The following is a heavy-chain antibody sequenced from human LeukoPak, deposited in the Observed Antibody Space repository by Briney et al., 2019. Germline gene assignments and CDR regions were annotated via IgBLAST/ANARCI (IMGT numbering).Heavy chain of an antibody. CDR2: IIPILGIA. J-gene: IGHJ6*02. Sequence: ASVKVSCKASGGTFSSYAISWVRQAPGQGLEWMGRIIPILGIANYAQKFQGRVTITADKSTSTAYMELSSLRSEDTAVYYCAGEDSGYARGMDVWGQGTTVTVSS. V-gene: IGHV1-69*04. CDR1: GGTFSSYA. CDR3: AGEDSGYARGMDV. D-gene: IGHD5-12*01.